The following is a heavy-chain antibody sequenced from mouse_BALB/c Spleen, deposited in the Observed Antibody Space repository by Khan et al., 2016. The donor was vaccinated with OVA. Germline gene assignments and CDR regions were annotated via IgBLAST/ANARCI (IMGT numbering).Heavy chain of an antibody. CDR3: SPVGTYYVSFAY. D-gene: IGHD1-1*01. J-gene: IGHJ3*01. Sequence: VQLQQSGPEVVKPGASVKMSCKASGYTFTSYVMHWVKQKPGLGLEWIGYIYPFNDDTKYNEKFKGKATLTSDRSSSTAYLELSSLASDDSAVSYCSPVGTYYVSFAYWGQGTLVTVSA. CDR1: GYTFTSYV. V-gene: IGHV1S136*01. CDR2: IYPFNDDT.